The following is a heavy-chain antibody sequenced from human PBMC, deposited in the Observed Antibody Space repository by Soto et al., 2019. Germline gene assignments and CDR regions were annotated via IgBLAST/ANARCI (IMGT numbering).Heavy chain of an antibody. CDR2: INPNSGDK. Sequence: ASVKVSCKSSGYAFTGYYIHWVRQAPGQGLEWMGWINPNSGDKNYAQKFQGRVTMTRDTSFSTAYMELSSLRSDDTAVYYCATRYSYVHFWGQGTLVTVSS. CDR3: ATRYSYVHF. V-gene: IGHV1-2*02. CDR1: GYAFTGYY. D-gene: IGHD5-18*01. J-gene: IGHJ4*02.